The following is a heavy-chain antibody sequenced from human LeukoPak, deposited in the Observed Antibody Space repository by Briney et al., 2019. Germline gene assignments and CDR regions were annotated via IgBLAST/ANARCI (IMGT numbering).Heavy chain of an antibody. D-gene: IGHD3-3*01. CDR3: ARRNTIFGVVIFDY. J-gene: IGHJ4*02. CDR2: IYYSGST. Sequence: PSETLSLTCTVSGGSISTYYWSWIRQPPGKALEWIGYIYYSGSTDYNPSLKSRVTISVDTSKNQFSLRLSSVTAADTAVYYCARRNTIFGVVIFDYWGQGALVTVSS. CDR1: GGSISTYY. V-gene: IGHV4-59*08.